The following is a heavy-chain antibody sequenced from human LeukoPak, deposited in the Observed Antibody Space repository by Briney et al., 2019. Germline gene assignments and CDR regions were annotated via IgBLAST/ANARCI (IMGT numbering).Heavy chain of an antibody. CDR1: GFTFSNYA. D-gene: IGHD2-15*01. V-gene: IGHV3-23*01. CDR3: VRGTLEHCSGASCYPLDS. J-gene: IGHJ5*01. Sequence: PGGSLRLSCAASGFTFSNYAMSWVRQTPGKGLECVSVVTGSGGDTYYTGSVNGRFTISRDNSKNTLYLQMNSLRAEDTAVYYCVRGTLEHCSGASCYPLDSWGQGTLVTVSS. CDR2: VTGSGGDT.